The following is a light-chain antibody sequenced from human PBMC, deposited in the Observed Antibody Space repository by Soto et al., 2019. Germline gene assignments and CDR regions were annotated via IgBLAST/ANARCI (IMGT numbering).Light chain of an antibody. Sequence: QSVLTQPPSASGSPGQSVTISCTGTSSDVGGYNYVSWYQQHPGKAPKLMIYEVTKRPSGVPDRFSGSKSGNTASLTVSGLQAEDAADYSCSSRATNAGGDNWVFGGGTKLTVL. J-gene: IGLJ3*02. CDR1: SSDVGGYNY. CDR2: EVT. V-gene: IGLV2-8*01. CDR3: SSRATNAGGDNWV.